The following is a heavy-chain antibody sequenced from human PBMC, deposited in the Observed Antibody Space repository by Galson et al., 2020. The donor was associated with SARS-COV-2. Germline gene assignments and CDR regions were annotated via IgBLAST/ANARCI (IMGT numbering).Heavy chain of an antibody. V-gene: IGHV4-39*01. D-gene: IGHD3-22*01. CDR1: GGSISSSSYY. Sequence: SETLSLTCTVSGGSISSSSYYWGWIRQPPGKGLEWIGSIYYSGSTYYNPSLKSRVTISVDTSKNQFSLKLSSVTAADTAVYYCARHGSYYEEEPHNWFDPWGQGTLVTVSS. CDR3: ARHGSYYEEEPHNWFDP. J-gene: IGHJ5*02. CDR2: IYYSGST.